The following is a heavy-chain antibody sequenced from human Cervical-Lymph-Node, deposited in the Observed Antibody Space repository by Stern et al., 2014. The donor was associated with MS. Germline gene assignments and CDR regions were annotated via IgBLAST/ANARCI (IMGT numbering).Heavy chain of an antibody. V-gene: IGHV5-51*01. CDR3: ARQLGHSNFLHY. CDR1: GYSFTNYW. D-gene: IGHD4-11*01. Sequence: VQLVESGAGVKRPGQSLKISCRASGYSFTNYWVAWVRQKPGKGLVWMGIIHPGDLEVRYSPSFQGRVTMSVDRSINTAYLQWSSLQPSDTAMYYCARQLGHSNFLHYWGQGVLVTVSS. CDR2: IHPGDLEV. J-gene: IGHJ4*02.